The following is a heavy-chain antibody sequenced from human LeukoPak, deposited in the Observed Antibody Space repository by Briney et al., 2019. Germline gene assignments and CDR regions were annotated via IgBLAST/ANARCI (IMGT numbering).Heavy chain of an antibody. Sequence: ASVTVSCKASGYTFTDYFLRWVRQAPGQGLEWLGWINPDNGGTNYAQKFQGRVTMTRDTSINTAYMELSRLTSDDTAVYYCARDPPYSGPDHFDYWGQGTLVTVLS. CDR2: INPDNGGT. V-gene: IGHV1-2*02. J-gene: IGHJ4*02. CDR3: ARDPPYSGPDHFDY. CDR1: GYTFTDYF. D-gene: IGHD1-26*01.